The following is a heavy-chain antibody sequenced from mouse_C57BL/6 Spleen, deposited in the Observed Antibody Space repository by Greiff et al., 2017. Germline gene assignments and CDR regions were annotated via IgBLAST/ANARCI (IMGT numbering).Heavy chain of an antibody. Sequence: EVQLQQSGAELVKPGASVKLSCTASGFNIKDYYMHWVKQRTEQGLEWIGRIDPEDGETKYDPKFQGKATITADTSSNTAYLQLSSLTSEDTASYYYSRYDDCCGALEGWGKGTTVTVSS. J-gene: IGHJ1*03. CDR2: IDPEDGET. D-gene: IGHD2-3*01. CDR3: SRYDDCCGALEG. V-gene: IGHV14-2*01. CDR1: GFNIKDYY.